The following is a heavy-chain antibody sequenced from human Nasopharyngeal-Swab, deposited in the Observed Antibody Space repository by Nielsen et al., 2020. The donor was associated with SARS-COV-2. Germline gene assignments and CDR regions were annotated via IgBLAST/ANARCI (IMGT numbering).Heavy chain of an antibody. CDR1: GGTFRNSG. J-gene: IGHJ5*02. V-gene: IGHV1-69*13. Sequence: SVKVSCKSSGGTFRNSGFSWVRQAPGQGLEWMGGIIPVFGTPLYAQKFQGRVTISADESMTTTYMELSSLRSQDTAVYYCAKVRTNYGMGLNGALDPWGQGTLVTVSS. CDR2: IIPVFGTP. CDR3: AKVRTNYGMGLNGALDP. D-gene: IGHD4-17*01.